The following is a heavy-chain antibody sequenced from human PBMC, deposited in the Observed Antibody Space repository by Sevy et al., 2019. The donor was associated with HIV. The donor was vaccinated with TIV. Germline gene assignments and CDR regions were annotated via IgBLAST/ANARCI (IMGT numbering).Heavy chain of an antibody. V-gene: IGHV3-48*01. CDR3: SREGVVPAAMGGWFDP. J-gene: IGHJ5*02. CDR2: ISSSSSTI. D-gene: IGHD2-2*01. CDR1: GFTFSSYS. Sequence: GGSLRLSCAASGFTFSSYSMNWVRQAPGKGLEWVSYISSSSSTIYYADSVKGRFTISRDNAKNSLYLQMNSLRAEDTAVYYCSREGVVPAAMGGWFDPWGQGTLVTVSS.